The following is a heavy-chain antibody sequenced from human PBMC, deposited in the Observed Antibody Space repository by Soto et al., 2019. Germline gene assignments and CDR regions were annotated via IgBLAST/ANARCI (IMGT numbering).Heavy chain of an antibody. CDR3: AKPVVAASAEYFQH. D-gene: IGHD2-15*01. J-gene: IGHJ1*01. V-gene: IGHV1-69*02. CDR1: GGTFSSYT. CDR2: IIPILGIA. Sequence: QVQLVQSGAEVKKPGSSVKVSCKASGGTFSSYTISWVRQAPGQGLEWMGRIIPILGIANYAQKFQGRVTITADKSTSTAYMELSSLRSEDTAVYYCAKPVVAASAEYFQHWGHGTLVTVSS.